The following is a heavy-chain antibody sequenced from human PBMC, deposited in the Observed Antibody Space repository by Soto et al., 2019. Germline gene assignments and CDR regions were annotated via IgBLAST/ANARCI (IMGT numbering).Heavy chain of an antibody. D-gene: IGHD2-2*02. V-gene: IGHV3-30*18. J-gene: IGHJ4*02. Sequence: PGGSLRLSCAASGFTFNTYGMHWVRQAPGKGLEWVAVISYDGSEKYYVDSVKGRFTISKDNSKNTLYLQTSSLRPEDTAVYYCAKSPNFYCSSPNCYKYYFDHWGQGTRVTVS. CDR2: ISYDGSEK. CDR1: GFTFNTYG. CDR3: AKSPNFYCSSPNCYKYYFDH.